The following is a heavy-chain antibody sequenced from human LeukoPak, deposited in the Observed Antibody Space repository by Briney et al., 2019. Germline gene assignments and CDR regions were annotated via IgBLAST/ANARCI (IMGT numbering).Heavy chain of an antibody. D-gene: IGHD2-15*01. CDR1: GFIFRDYG. Sequence: GGSLRLSCAASGFIFRDYGMHWVRQAPGKGLEWVSYISSSGSTIYYADSVKGRFTISRDNAKNSLYLQMNSLRAEDTAVYYCARDEYYCSGGSCYSDYWGQGTLVTVSS. V-gene: IGHV3-48*04. CDR3: ARDEYYCSGGSCYSDY. J-gene: IGHJ4*02. CDR2: ISSSGSTI.